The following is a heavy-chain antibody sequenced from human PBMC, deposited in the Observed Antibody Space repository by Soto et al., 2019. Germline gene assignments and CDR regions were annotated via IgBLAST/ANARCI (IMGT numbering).Heavy chain of an antibody. V-gene: IGHV3-30-3*01. CDR3: ARDRARYYYGSGPFDP. CDR1: GFTFSSYA. Sequence: QVQLVESGGGVVQPGRSLRLSCAASGFTFSSYAMHWVRQAPGKGLEWVAVISYDGSNKYYADSVKGRFTISRDNSKNTLYLQMNSLRAEDTAVYYCARDRARYYYGSGPFDPWGQGTLGTVSS. D-gene: IGHD3-10*01. J-gene: IGHJ5*02. CDR2: ISYDGSNK.